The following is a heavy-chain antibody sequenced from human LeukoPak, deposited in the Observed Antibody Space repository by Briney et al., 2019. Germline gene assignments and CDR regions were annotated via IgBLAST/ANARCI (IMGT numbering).Heavy chain of an antibody. J-gene: IGHJ6*03. CDR1: GYTFTSYD. Sequence: ASVKVSCKASGYTFTSYDINWVRQATGQGLEWMGWMNPNSGNTGYAQKFQGRVTMTRNTSISTAYMELSSLRSEDTAVYYCARGSPAAKKDYYYYYMDVWGDGTTVTVSS. CDR3: ARGSPAAKKDYYYYYMDV. D-gene: IGHD2-2*01. CDR2: MNPNSGNT. V-gene: IGHV1-8*01.